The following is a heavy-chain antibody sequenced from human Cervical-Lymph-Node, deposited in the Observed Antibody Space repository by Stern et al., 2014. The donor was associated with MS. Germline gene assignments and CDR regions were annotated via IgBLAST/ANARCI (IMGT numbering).Heavy chain of an antibody. J-gene: IGHJ4*02. CDR2: MYHSGRS. Sequence: QVQLQESGSGLVKPSQTLSLTCAVSGDSISSGGYSWSWIRQPPGKGLEWIGYMYHSGRSSYNPSLKSRGTRSVDRSKNQFSLRLSSVTAADTAVYYCARGLYSSSSVWAYWGQGTLVTVSS. CDR3: ARGLYSSSSVWAY. CDR1: GDSISSGGYS. V-gene: IGHV4-30-2*01. D-gene: IGHD6-6*01.